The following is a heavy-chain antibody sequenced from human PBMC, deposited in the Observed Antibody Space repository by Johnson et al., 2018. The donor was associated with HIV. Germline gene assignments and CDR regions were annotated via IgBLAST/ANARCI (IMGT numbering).Heavy chain of an antibody. Sequence: VQLVESGGGLVQPGGSLRLSCAASGFTFNNFAMSWVRQAPGKGLEWASGISGSGGSTYYADSVKGRFTISRDNSKNTLYLQMNSLRAEDTAVYYCARGRDSTGDGAFDVWGQGTMVTVSS. D-gene: IGHD7-27*01. V-gene: IGHV3-23*04. CDR2: ISGSGGST. CDR1: GFTFNNFA. CDR3: ARGRDSTGDGAFDV. J-gene: IGHJ3*01.